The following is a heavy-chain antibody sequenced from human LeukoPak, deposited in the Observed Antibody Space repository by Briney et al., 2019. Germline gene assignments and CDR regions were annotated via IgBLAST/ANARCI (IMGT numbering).Heavy chain of an antibody. V-gene: IGHV4-34*01. J-gene: IGHJ3*02. CDR2: INDSGST. Sequence: PSETLSLTCAVYGGSFSGYYWSWIRQPPGKGLEWIGEINDSGSTNYNPSLKSRVTISVDTSKNQFSLKLSSVTAADTAVYYCADSSGYFRAFDIWGQGTMVTVSS. D-gene: IGHD3-22*01. CDR3: ADSSGYFRAFDI. CDR1: GGSFSGYY.